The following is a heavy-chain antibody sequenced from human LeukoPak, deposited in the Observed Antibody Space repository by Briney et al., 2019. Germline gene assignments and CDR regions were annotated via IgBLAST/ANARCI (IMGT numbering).Heavy chain of an antibody. CDR1: GFIFSNNY. Sequence: GGSLRLSCVASGFIFSNNYMSWVRQAPGKGLEWVAVISYDGSNKYYADSVKGRFTISRDNSKNTLYLQMNSLRAEDTAVYYCAKLWFGELPPSFDYWGQGTLVTVSS. D-gene: IGHD3-10*01. CDR2: ISYDGSNK. V-gene: IGHV3-30*18. CDR3: AKLWFGELPPSFDY. J-gene: IGHJ4*02.